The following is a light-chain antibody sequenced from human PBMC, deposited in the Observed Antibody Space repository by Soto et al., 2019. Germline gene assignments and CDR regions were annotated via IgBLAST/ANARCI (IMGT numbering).Light chain of an antibody. CDR3: SSYTSSSTSV. J-gene: IGLJ1*01. CDR2: EVS. V-gene: IGLV2-18*02. Sequence: QSVLTQPPSVSGSPGQSVTISCTGTSSDVGSYNRVSWYQQPPGTAPKLMIYEVSNRPSGVPDRFSGSKSGNTASLTISGLQAEDEADYYCSSYTSSSTSVFGSGTKVPVL. CDR1: SSDVGSYNR.